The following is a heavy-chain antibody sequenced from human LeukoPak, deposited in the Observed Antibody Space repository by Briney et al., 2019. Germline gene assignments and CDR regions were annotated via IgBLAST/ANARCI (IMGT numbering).Heavy chain of an antibody. D-gene: IGHD3-10*01. V-gene: IGHV3-74*01. CDR2: INTDGSST. CDR3: ARDFGLRITAYWYFDL. J-gene: IGHJ2*01. CDR1: GFTFSSYW. Sequence: PGGSLRLSCAASGFTFSSYWMHWVRQAPGKGLVWVSRINTDGSSTSYADSVKGRFTISRDNARNTLYLQMNSLRAEDTAVYYCARDFGLRITAYWYFDLWGRGTLVTVST.